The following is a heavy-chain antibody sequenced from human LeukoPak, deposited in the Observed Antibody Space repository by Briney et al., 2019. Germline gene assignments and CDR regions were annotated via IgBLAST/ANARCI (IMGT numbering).Heavy chain of an antibody. D-gene: IGHD2-15*01. Sequence: PGGSLRLSCAASGFTFSSYGMHWVRQAPGKGLEWVAVISYDGSNKYYADSVKGRFTISRENAKNSLYLQMNSLRAGDTAVYYCARYCSGVSCYPGYGMDVWGQGTTVTVSS. CDR1: GFTFSSYG. V-gene: IGHV3-30*03. J-gene: IGHJ6*02. CDR2: ISYDGSNK. CDR3: ARYCSGVSCYPGYGMDV.